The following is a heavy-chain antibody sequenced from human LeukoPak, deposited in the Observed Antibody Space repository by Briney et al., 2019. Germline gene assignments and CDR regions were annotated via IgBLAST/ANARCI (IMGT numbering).Heavy chain of an antibody. CDR3: ARGPRRVIMDYFDY. CDR2: IYYSGST. CDR1: GGSISSSSYY. J-gene: IGHJ4*02. D-gene: IGHD3-16*02. Sequence: PSETLSLTCTVSGGSISSSSYYWGWIRQPPGKGLEWIGSIYYSGSTNYNPSLKSRVTISVDTSKNQFSLKLSSVTAADTAVYYCARGPRRVIMDYFDYWGQGTLVTVSS. V-gene: IGHV4-39*07.